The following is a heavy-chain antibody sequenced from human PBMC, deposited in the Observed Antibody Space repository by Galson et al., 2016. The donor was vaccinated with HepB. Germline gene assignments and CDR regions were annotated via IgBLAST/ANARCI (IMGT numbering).Heavy chain of an antibody. Sequence: TLSLTCSVSGGSISSGGYYWSWIRQHPGKGLEWIGYIFYSGSSYYNPSLKSRVTISVDTSKNQFSLKLSSVPAADTAVYHCTSGLVRGVISFWGQGFLVSVSS. V-gene: IGHV4-31*03. D-gene: IGHD3-10*01. CDR3: TSGLVRGVISF. CDR2: IFYSGSS. J-gene: IGHJ4*02. CDR1: GGSISSGGYY.